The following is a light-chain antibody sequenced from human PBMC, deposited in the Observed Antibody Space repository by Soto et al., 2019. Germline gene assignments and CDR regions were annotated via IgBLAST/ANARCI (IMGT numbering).Light chain of an antibody. CDR1: SSDVGDYNS. J-gene: IGLJ3*02. CDR3: CSYASSSTWV. V-gene: IGLV2-14*01. CDR2: EVS. Sequence: QSVLTQPASVSGSPGQSITISCTGTSSDVGDYNSVSWYQQHPGKVPKLMIYEVSNRPSGVSNRFSGSKSGNTASLTISGLQAEDEADYYCCSYASSSTWVFGGGTKLTVL.